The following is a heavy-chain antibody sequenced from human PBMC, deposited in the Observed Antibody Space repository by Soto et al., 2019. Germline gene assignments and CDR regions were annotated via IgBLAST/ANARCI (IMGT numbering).Heavy chain of an antibody. CDR3: ARDAVAGTHYYYGMDV. Sequence: SETLSLTCTVSGGSISSYYWSWIRQPPGKGLEWIGYIYYSGSTNYNPSLKSRVTISVDTSKNQFSLKLSSVTAADTAVYYCARDAVAGTHYYYGMDVWGQGTTVTVS. CDR1: GGSISSYY. CDR2: IYYSGST. J-gene: IGHJ6*02. D-gene: IGHD6-19*01. V-gene: IGHV4-59*01.